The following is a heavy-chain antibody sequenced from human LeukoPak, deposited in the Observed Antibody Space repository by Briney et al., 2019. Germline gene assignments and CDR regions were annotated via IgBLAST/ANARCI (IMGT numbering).Heavy chain of an antibody. CDR3: ARELGWYTPYYFDY. J-gene: IGHJ4*02. D-gene: IGHD4-23*01. CDR1: GFTFSSYA. V-gene: IGHV3-30-3*01. Sequence: GGSLRLSCAASGFTFSSYAMHWVRQAPGKGLEWVAVISYDGSNKYYADSVKGRFTISRDNSKNTLYLQMNSLRAEDTAVYYCARELGWYTPYYFDYWGQGTLVTVSS. CDR2: ISYDGSNK.